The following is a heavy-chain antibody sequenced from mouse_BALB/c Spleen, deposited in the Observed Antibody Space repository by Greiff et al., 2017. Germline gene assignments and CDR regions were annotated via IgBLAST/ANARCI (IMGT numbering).Heavy chain of an antibody. D-gene: IGHD2-4*01. Sequence: QVQLQQSGAELVRPGSSVKISCKASGYAFSSYWMNWVKQRPGQGLEWIGQIYPGDGDTNYNGKFKGKATLTADKSSSTAYMQLSSLTSEDSAVYFCARRGIYYDYDGGFACWGQGTLVTVSA. CDR3: ARRGIYYDYDGGFAC. CDR2: IYPGDGDT. J-gene: IGHJ3*01. V-gene: IGHV1-80*01. CDR1: GYAFSSYW.